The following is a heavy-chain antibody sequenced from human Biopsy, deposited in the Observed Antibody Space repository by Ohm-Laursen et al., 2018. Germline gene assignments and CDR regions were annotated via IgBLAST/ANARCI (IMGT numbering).Heavy chain of an antibody. D-gene: IGHD3-16*01. V-gene: IGHV4-34*01. J-gene: IGHJ6*02. CDR3: ARAVDYYDPYYYYGLDV. CDR2: INHRGST. Sequence: SETLSLTWAVYGGSFSGYYWSWIRQPPGKGLEWIGEINHRGSTNYNPSLKSRIAISVDTSKNQFSLKLRSVTAADTAVYYCARAVDYYDPYYYYGLDVWGQGTTVTVPS. CDR1: GGSFSGYY.